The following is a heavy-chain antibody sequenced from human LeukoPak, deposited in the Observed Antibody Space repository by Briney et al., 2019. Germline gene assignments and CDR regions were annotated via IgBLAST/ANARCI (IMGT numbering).Heavy chain of an antibody. D-gene: IGHD6-6*01. J-gene: IGHJ6*03. V-gene: IGHV4-59*01. CDR1: GGSISSYY. CDR3: ARYSSSSGSYYHYYYMDV. Sequence: PSETLSLTCTVSGGSISSYYWSWIRQPPGKGLEWIGYIYYSGSTNYNPSLKSRVTISVDTSKNQFSLKLSSVTAADTAVYYCARYSSSSGSYYHYYYMDVWGKGTTVTVSS. CDR2: IYYSGST.